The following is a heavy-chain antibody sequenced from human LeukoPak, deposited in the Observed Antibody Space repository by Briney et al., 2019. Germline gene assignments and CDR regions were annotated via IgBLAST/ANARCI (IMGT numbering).Heavy chain of an antibody. CDR1: GYTFTSYG. V-gene: IGHV1-46*01. J-gene: IGHJ5*02. D-gene: IGHD6-13*01. Sequence: ASVKVSCKASGYTFTSYGISWVRQAPGQGLEWMGIINPSGGSTSYAQKFQGRVTMTRDTSTSTVYMELSSLRSEDTAVYYCARGPIAAAGRGWFDPWGQGTLVTVSS. CDR3: ARGPIAAAGRGWFDP. CDR2: INPSGGST.